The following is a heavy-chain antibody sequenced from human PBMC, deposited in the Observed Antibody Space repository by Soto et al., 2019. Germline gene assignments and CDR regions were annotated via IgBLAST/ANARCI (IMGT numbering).Heavy chain of an antibody. CDR2: ISGXGGST. CDR1: GFTFSSDA. J-gene: IGHJ4*02. D-gene: IGHD5-18*01. Sequence: GGSXRRSCAASGFTFSSDAMSWVRQAPGKGXEWVSSISGXGGSTXSADYVKGRFTXSRDNSKXTLYLQMSSPSAEAKPIYSCAKDQLGYGEYYFDYWGQGTLVTVYS. V-gene: IGHV3-23*01. CDR3: AKDQLGYGEYYFDY.